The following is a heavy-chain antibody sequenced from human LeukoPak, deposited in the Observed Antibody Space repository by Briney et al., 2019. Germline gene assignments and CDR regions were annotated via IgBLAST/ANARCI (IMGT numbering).Heavy chain of an antibody. J-gene: IGHJ5*02. D-gene: IGHD6-6*01. Sequence: ASVKVSCKASGYTFTGYYMHWVRQAPGQGLEWMGWINPNSGGTNYAQKFQGRVTMTRDTSISTAYMELSRLRSDDTAVYYYARGYSSSPDSWFDPWGQGTLVTVSS. CDR2: INPNSGGT. CDR3: ARGYSSSPDSWFDP. V-gene: IGHV1-2*02. CDR1: GYTFTGYY.